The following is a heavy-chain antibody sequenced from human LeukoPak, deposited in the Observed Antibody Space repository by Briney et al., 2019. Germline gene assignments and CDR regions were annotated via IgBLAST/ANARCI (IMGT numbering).Heavy chain of an antibody. D-gene: IGHD2-2*01. CDR1: GFTFSSYG. CDR2: IRYDGSNK. J-gene: IGHJ4*02. CDR3: AKKYCSSTSCSHFGY. Sequence: GGSLRLSCAASGFTFSSYGMHWVRQAPGKGLEWVAFIRYDGSNKYYADSVKGRFTISRDNSKNTLYLQMNSLRAEDTAVYYCAKKYCSSTSCSHFGYWGQGTLVTVSS. V-gene: IGHV3-30*02.